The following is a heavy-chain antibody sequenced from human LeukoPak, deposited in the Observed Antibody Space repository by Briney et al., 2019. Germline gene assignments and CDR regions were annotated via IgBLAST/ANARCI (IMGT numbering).Heavy chain of an antibody. J-gene: IGHJ4*02. V-gene: IGHV1-2*06. CDR1: RYTFICYY. D-gene: IGHD2-21*02. CDR3: ARAQYCGGDCYSGIDY. CDR2: VNPNSGVT. Sequence: ASVKVSCKASRYTFICYYMHWVRQAPGQGLEWMGRVNPNSGVTIYAQKFQGRVTMTRDTSITTAYMELSRLTSDDTAVYYCARAQYCGGDCYSGIDYWGQGTLVTVSS.